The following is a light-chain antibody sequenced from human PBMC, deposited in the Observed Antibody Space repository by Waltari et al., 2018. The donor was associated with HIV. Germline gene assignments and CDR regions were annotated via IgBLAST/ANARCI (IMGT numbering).Light chain of an antibody. CDR1: SSNIGAGYD. CDR2: GNT. CDR3: QSYDNSLSGHWG. J-gene: IGLJ3*02. Sequence: QSALTQPPSVSGALGQRVTISCTGSSSNIGAGYDVHRSQQLPGTAPKLLIYGNTNRPSGVPDRFSGSKSGTSASLAITGLQTEDEGTYYCQSYDNSLSGHWGFGGGTKLTVL. V-gene: IGLV1-40*01.